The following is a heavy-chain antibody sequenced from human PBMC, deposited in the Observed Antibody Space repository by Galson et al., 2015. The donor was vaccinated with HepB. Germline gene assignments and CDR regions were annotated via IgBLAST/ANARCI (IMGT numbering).Heavy chain of an antibody. CDR2: INHSGTT. J-gene: IGHJ6*03. V-gene: IGHV4-34*01. CDR3: ARASGVVGSGTRHHRHYYMDV. CDR1: GGSFSDYY. Sequence: ETLSLTCAVYGGSFSDYYWTWIRQPPGKGLEWLGEINHSGTTHYSPSLKSRLTISANTSKNQFSLKLRSVTAAETSVYYCARASGVVGSGTRHHRHYYMDVWGKGTTVTVSS. D-gene: IGHD2-15*01.